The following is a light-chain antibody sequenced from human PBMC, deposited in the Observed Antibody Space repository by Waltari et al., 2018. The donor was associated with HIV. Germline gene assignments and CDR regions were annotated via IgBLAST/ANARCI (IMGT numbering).Light chain of an antibody. CDR3: AAWDDSLNGHVV. CDR2: SNN. Sequence: QSVLTQAPSASGTTGQTVTISCSGSSSNIGSNTVNWFQQFPGTAPKLLIYSNNQRPSGVPDRFSGSKSGTSASLAISGLQSEDEADYYCAAWDDSLNGHVVFGGGTKLTVL. J-gene: IGLJ2*01. V-gene: IGLV1-44*01. CDR1: SSNIGSNT.